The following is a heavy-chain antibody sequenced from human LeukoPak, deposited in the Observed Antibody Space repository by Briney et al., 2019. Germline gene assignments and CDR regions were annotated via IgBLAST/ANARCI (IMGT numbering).Heavy chain of an antibody. CDR2: ISGSAGST. J-gene: IGHJ4*02. D-gene: IGHD4-23*01. CDR3: AKDGYGGNSHLDY. V-gene: IGHV3-23*01. CDR1: GFTFSNFA. Sequence: GGSLRLSCAASGFTFSNFAMSWVRQAPGKGLEWVSAISGSAGSTYYADSVKGRFTISRDNSKNTLYLQVNSLRAEDTAVYYCAKDGYGGNSHLDYWGQGTLVTVSS.